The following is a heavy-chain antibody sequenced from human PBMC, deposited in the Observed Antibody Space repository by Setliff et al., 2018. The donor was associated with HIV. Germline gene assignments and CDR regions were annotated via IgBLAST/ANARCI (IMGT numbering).Heavy chain of an antibody. Sequence: SETLSLTCAVYDGSLSSYYWSWIRQSTGKGLEWIGEINDSGTTNYNPSLESRVTMLIDMSKNQLSLKLSSVTAADTAVYFCARGPIRYSSGVRWFLGVESWYSWIDYWGQGTRVTVSS. J-gene: IGHJ4*02. CDR3: ARGPIRYSSGVRWFLGVESWYSWIDY. CDR2: INDSGTT. V-gene: IGHV4-34*01. D-gene: IGHD2-15*01. CDR1: DGSLSSYY.